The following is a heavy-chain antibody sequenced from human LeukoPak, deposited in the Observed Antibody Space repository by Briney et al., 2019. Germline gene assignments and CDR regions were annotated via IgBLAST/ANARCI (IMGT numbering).Heavy chain of an antibody. CDR3: ARDLRFNWFDP. CDR2: IYHSGST. D-gene: IGHD3-9*01. J-gene: IGHJ5*02. Sequence: PSETLSLTCTISGGSISSGGYYWSWIRQPPGKGLEWIGYIYHSGSTYYNPSLKSRVTISVDRSKNQFSLKLSSVTVADTAVYYCARDLRFNWFDPWGQGTLVTVSS. CDR1: GGSISSGGYY. V-gene: IGHV4-30-2*01.